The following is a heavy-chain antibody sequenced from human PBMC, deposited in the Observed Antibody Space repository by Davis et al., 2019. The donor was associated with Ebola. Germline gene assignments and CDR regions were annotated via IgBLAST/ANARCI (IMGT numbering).Heavy chain of an antibody. CDR3: AKDTANIWFDV. CDR1: GFTFSSYG. Sequence: PGGSLRLSCAASGFTFSSYGVHWVRQAPGKGLEWVAVISYDGSNKYYADSVKGRFTISRDNSKNTLYLQMNGLRVEDTAIYYCAKDTANIWFDVWGQGTMVTVSS. CDR2: ISYDGSNK. J-gene: IGHJ3*01. D-gene: IGHD2-21*02. V-gene: IGHV3-30*18.